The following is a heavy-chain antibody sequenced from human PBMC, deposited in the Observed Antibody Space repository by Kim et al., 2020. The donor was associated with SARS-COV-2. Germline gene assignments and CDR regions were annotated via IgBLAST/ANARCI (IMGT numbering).Heavy chain of an antibody. Sequence: SGPTLVNPTQTLTLTCTFSGFSLSTSGMCVSWIRQPPGKALEWLARIDWDDDKYYSTSLKTRLTISKDTSKNQVVLTMTNMDPVDTATYYCARIYDTAIPFDYWGQGTLVTVSS. CDR3: ARIYDTAIPFDY. V-gene: IGHV2-70*11. D-gene: IGHD5-18*01. J-gene: IGHJ4*02. CDR1: GFSLSTSGMC. CDR2: IDWDDDK.